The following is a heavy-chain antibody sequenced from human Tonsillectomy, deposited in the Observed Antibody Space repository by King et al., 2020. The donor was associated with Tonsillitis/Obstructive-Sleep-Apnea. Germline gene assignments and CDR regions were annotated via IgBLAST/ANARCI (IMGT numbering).Heavy chain of an antibody. CDR3: AHGAVAGHGVDAFDI. J-gene: IGHJ3*02. Sequence: TLKESGPTLVKPTQTLTLTCTFSGFSLSTSGVGVGWIRQHPGKALECLALIYWDDDKRYSPSLKSRLTITKDTSKNQVVLTMTNMDPVDTATYYCAHGAVAGHGVDAFDIWGQGTMVTVSS. CDR2: IYWDDDK. D-gene: IGHD6-19*01. CDR1: GFSLSTSGVG. V-gene: IGHV2-5*02.